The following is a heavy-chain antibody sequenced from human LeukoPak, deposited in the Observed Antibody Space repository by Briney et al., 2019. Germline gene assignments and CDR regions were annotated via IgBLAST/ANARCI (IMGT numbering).Heavy chain of an antibody. CDR2: ISAYNGNT. CDR1: GYTFTTYG. D-gene: IGHD2-15*01. V-gene: IGHV1-18*01. CDR3: ARVGPSRYCSGGSCYSGEKHY. J-gene: IGHJ4*02. Sequence: ASVKVSCKASGYTFTTYGISWVRQAPGQGLEWMGWISAYNGNTNYAQKLQGRVTMTTDTSTSTVYMELSSLRSEDTAVYYCARVGPSRYCSGGSCYSGEKHYWGQGTLVTVSS.